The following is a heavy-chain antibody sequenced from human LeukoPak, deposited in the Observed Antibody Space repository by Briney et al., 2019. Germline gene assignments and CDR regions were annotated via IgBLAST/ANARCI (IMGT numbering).Heavy chain of an antibody. CDR3: ARAWTSAGRFDF. CDR2: IYYSGGT. CDR1: GDSISDGGYY. Sequence: SETLSLTCTVSGDSISDGGYYWRWIRQPPGKGLEWLGYIYYSGGTYYNPSLKSRLTISVDTSRNQFSLKLSSVTAADTAVYYCARAWTSAGRFDFWGQGTLVPVSS. V-gene: IGHV4-30-4*01. D-gene: IGHD6-13*01. J-gene: IGHJ4*02.